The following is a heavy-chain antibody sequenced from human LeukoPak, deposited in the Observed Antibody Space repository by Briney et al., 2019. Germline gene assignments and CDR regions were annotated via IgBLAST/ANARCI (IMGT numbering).Heavy chain of an antibody. D-gene: IGHD5-18*01. V-gene: IGHV3-33*01. CDR3: ARDDSYGLYYFDY. CDR2: IWYDGSNK. Sequence: GGSLRLSCAASGFTFSSYGMHWVRQAPGKGLEWVAVIWYDGSNKYYADSVKGRFTISRDNSKNTLYLQMNSLRAEDTAVYYCARDDSYGLYYFDYWGQGTLVTVSS. J-gene: IGHJ4*02. CDR1: GFTFSSYG.